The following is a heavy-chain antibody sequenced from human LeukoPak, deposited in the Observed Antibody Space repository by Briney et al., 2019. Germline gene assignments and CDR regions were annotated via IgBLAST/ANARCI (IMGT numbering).Heavy chain of an antibody. J-gene: IGHJ4*02. D-gene: IGHD3-9*01. Sequence: GGSLRLSCAASGFTFDGYGMHWVRQAPGKGLEWVALISYDGSNAYYTDSVKGRFTISRDNSKNTLYLQMNSLRVEDTAVYYCAKDYDILTGYSNGYYFDYWGQGTLVTVSS. CDR2: ISYDGSNA. CDR1: GFTFDGYG. CDR3: AKDYDILTGYSNGYYFDY. V-gene: IGHV3-30*18.